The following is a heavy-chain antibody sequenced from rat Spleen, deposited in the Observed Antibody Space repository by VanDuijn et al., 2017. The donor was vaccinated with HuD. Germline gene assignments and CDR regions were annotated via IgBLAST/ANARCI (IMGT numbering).Heavy chain of an antibody. CDR2: INTDGGST. CDR1: GFTFNIYW. V-gene: IGHV5-58*01. Sequence: EVQLVESGGGLVQPGRSLKLSCVASGFTFNIYWMTWIRQAPGKGLEWVASINTDGGSTYYPDSVKGRFTISRDNAQNTVYLQMNSLRSEDTATYYCAKDRDGGYAFAYWGQGVMVTVSS. J-gene: IGHJ2*01. D-gene: IGHD1-11*01. CDR3: AKDRDGGYAFAY.